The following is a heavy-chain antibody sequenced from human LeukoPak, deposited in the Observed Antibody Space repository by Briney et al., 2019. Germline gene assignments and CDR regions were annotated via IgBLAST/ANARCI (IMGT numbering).Heavy chain of an antibody. D-gene: IGHD2-2*01. CDR2: ISTGSKYI. V-gene: IGHV3-21*01. Sequence: PAVTLRLSCEASGFTISTYGMEWVRQGQGLGLEGDTYISTGSKYIGDADSVKGRFTISPDYARNSPYLQINCLRAEDTAVYYCARERDCGSTNCVAYFFDSWGQGNLVTVSS. J-gene: IGHJ4*02. CDR3: ARERDCGSTNCVAYFFDS. CDR1: GFTISTYG.